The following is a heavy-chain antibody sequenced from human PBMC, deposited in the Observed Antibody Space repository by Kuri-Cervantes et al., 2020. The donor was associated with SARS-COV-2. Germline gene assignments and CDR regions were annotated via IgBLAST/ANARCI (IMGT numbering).Heavy chain of an antibody. CDR1: GFTFSGHW. D-gene: IGHD3-10*01. V-gene: IGHV3-74*01. Sequence: GGSLRLSCAASGFTFSGHWIHWVRQAPGKGLVWVSRINPDGSYTNNADSVKGRFTLSRDNAKNMLFLQMNSLRAEDTAVYYCASLGDYGSGSYYGYYYYGMDVWGQGTTVTVSS. J-gene: IGHJ6*02. CDR3: ASLGDYGSGSYYGYYYYGMDV. CDR2: INPDGSYT.